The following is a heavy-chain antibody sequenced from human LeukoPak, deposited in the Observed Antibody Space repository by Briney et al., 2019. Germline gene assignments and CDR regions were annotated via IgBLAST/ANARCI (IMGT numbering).Heavy chain of an antibody. CDR1: GLTFSSYG. Sequence: GGSLRLSCAASGLTFSSYGMYWVRQAPGKGLEWVAVISYDGSNKYYADSVKGRFTISRDNAKNSLYLQMNSLRVEDTAVYYCAKVAKYYYGSETYYFFEHWGQGTPVTASS. J-gene: IGHJ4*02. V-gene: IGHV3-30*18. CDR3: AKVAKYYYGSETYYFFEH. D-gene: IGHD3-10*01. CDR2: ISYDGSNK.